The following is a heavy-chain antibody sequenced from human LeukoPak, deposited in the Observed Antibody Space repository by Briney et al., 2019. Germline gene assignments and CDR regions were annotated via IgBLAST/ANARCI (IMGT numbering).Heavy chain of an antibody. CDR3: AKVADYYGSGSYLDYFDY. D-gene: IGHD3-10*01. Sequence: GGSLRLSCAASGFTFSDYWMHWVRQAPGKGLEWVSSISSSSSYIYYADSVKGRFTISRDNAKNSLYLQMNSLRAEDTAVYYCAKVADYYGSGSYLDYFDYWGQGTLVTVSS. CDR2: ISSSSSYI. J-gene: IGHJ4*02. CDR1: GFTFSDYW. V-gene: IGHV3-21*01.